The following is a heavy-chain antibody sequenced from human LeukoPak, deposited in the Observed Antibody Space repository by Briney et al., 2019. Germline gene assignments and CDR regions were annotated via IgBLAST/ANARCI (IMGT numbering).Heavy chain of an antibody. D-gene: IGHD3-22*01. J-gene: IGHJ4*02. CDR2: INHDGSST. Sequence: GGSLRLSCAASGFTVSSNYMSWVRQAPGKGLVWVSRINHDGSSTNYADSVKGRFTISRDNAKNTVHLQMNSLRAEDTAVYYCVRDWGYDSSGYWQKYFDTWGQGTLVTVSS. CDR1: GFTVSSNY. V-gene: IGHV3-74*01. CDR3: VRDWGYDSSGYWQKYFDT.